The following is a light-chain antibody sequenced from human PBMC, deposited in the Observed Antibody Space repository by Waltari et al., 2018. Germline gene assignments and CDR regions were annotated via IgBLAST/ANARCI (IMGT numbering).Light chain of an antibody. CDR1: SSDVGGYNY. CDR2: DVR. Sequence: QSALTQPASVSGSPGQSITISCTGPSSDVGGYNYVSWYHHHPGKVPKLIIFDVRKRHSGVSNRFSGSKSGNTASLTVSGLQTEDEADYYCSSFTTSSTVVFGGGTKLTVL. CDR3: SSFTTSSTVV. J-gene: IGLJ2*01. V-gene: IGLV2-14*03.